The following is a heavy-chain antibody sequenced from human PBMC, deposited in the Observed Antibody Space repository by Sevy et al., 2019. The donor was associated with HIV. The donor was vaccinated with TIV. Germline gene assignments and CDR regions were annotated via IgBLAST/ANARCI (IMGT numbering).Heavy chain of an antibody. J-gene: IGHJ5*02. CDR2: LNDSGIT. CDR1: DGSFSGYY. Sequence: SETLSLTCAVHDGSFSGYYWNWIRRLPGKGLEWIGELNDSGITYDNPSLKSRVTISVDTSKKQFAFKLNSVTAADTAVYFCARSPPVVVVPGAPSWFDPWGQGTLVTVSS. V-gene: IGHV4-34*01. D-gene: IGHD2-2*01. CDR3: ARSPPVVVVPGAPSWFDP.